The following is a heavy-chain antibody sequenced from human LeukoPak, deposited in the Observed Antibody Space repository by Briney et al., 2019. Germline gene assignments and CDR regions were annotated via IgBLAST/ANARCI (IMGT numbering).Heavy chain of an antibody. J-gene: IGHJ4*02. D-gene: IGHD6-19*01. V-gene: IGHV4-59*01. CDR2: IDKTGIT. CDR1: GASTGSVY. CDR3: ARDEPRGGWVY. Sequence: SQTLSPISTVSGASTGSVYWTWIRPPPGGSLEWIGDIDKTGITNYNPSLKSRVTISVDTSKNQFSLRLNSVTAADTAVYYCARDEPRGGWVYWGQGTLVTVSS.